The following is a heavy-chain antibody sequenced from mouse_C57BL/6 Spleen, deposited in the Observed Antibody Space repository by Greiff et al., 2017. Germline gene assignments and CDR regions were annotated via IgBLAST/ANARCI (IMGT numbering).Heavy chain of an antibody. CDR2: INPYNGGT. V-gene: IGHV1-18*01. CDR1: GYTFTDYN. J-gene: IGHJ4*01. D-gene: IGHD1-1*01. CDR3: ARGIITTVVATKEDAMDY. Sequence: EVQLQQSGPELVKPGASVKIPCKASGYTFTDYNMDWVKQSHGKSLEWIGDINPYNGGTIYNQKFKGKATLTVDKSSSTAYMELRSLTSEDTAVYYCARGIITTVVATKEDAMDYWGQGTSVTVSS.